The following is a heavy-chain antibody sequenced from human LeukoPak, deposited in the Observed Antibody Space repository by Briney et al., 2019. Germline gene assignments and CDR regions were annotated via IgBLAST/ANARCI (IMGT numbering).Heavy chain of an antibody. V-gene: IGHV3-23*01. CDR2: ISGSGGST. D-gene: IGHD6-13*01. CDR3: AKANEQQLVLSAFDI. J-gene: IGHJ3*02. Sequence: GGSLRLSCAASGFAFSRYAMSWVRQAPGNGLEWVSAISGSGGSTYYADSVKGRFTISRDNSKNTLYLQMNSLRAEDTAVYYCAKANEQQLVLSAFDIWGQGTMVTVSS. CDR1: GFAFSRYA.